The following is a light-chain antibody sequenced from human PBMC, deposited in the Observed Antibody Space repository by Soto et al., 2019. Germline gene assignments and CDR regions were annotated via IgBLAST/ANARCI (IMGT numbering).Light chain of an antibody. J-gene: IGKJ1*01. Sequence: DIQMTQSPSTLSASVGDRVTITCRASQSISRGLAWYQQKPGKAPKLLIYDASSLESGVPSRFSGSGSGTEFTLTISNLQPDDFASYCCQQYNSYSPAFGQGTKGEIK. CDR1: QSISRG. V-gene: IGKV1-5*01. CDR2: DAS. CDR3: QQYNSYSPA.